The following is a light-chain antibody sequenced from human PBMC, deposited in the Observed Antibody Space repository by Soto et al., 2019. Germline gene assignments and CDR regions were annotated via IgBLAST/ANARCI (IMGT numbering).Light chain of an antibody. V-gene: IGKV3-20*01. CDR3: QQYGDSPYT. Sequence: EIVLTQSPGTLSLSPGERATLSCRASQSVSRNYFGWYQQKPGQAPRLLIYGSSNRATGIPDRFSGSGSGADFTLTISRLEPEDFAVYFCQQYGDSPYTFGQGTPLDI. CDR1: QSVSRNY. CDR2: GSS. J-gene: IGKJ2*01.